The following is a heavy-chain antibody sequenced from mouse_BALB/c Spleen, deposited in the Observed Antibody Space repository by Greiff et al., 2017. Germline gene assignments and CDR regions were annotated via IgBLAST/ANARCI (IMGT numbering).Heavy chain of an antibody. V-gene: IGHV14-3*02. CDR1: GFNIKDTY. CDR3: ARDYGNYEGGAMDY. D-gene: IGHD2-1*01. J-gene: IGHJ4*01. CDR2: IDPANGNT. Sequence: EVQLQESGAELVKPGASVKLSCTASGFNIKDTYMHWVKQRPEQGLEWIGRIDPANGNTKYDPKFQGKATISADTTSNTAYLQLSSLTSEDTAVYYGARDYGNYEGGAMDYWGQGTSVTVSS.